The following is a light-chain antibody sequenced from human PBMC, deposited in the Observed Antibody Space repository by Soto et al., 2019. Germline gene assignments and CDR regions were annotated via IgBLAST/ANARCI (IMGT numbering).Light chain of an antibody. J-gene: IGLJ2*01. Sequence: QYALTQPASVSGSPGQSITISCTGTNSDIGSYNYVSWYQQHPGKAPKLLLYEVTNRASGTSNRFSGSKSGNTASLTISGLQAEDEADYYCNSYSSTIALVFGGGTKLTVL. V-gene: IGLV2-14*01. CDR2: EVT. CDR1: NSDIGSYNY. CDR3: NSYSSTIALV.